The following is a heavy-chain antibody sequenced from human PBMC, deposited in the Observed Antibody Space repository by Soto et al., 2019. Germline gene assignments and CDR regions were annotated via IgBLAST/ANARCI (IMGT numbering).Heavy chain of an antibody. J-gene: IGHJ5*02. CDR3: ARAGLANRLDP. D-gene: IGHD2-8*01. CDR2: INHSGST. V-gene: IGHV4-34*01. Sequence: QVQLQQWGAGLLKPSETLSLTCAVYGGSFSGYYWSWIRQPPGKGLEWIGEINHSGSTNYTPSLKSRVTISVDTSKNQFSLKLSSVTAADTAVYYCARAGLANRLDPWGQGTLVTVSS. CDR1: GGSFSGYY.